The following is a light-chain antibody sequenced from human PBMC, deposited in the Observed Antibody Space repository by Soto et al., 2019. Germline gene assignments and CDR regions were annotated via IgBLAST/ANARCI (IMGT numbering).Light chain of an antibody. J-gene: IGLJ2*01. Sequence: QSALTQPASVSGSPGQSITISCTGTSSDVGGYNYVSWYQHHPGKAPKVMIYEVSNRPSGVSNRFSGSKSGNTASLTISGLQAEDEAVYYCSSYTSSSTLVGGGTQLTVL. V-gene: IGLV2-14*01. CDR2: EVS. CDR1: SSDVGGYNY. CDR3: SSYTSSSTL.